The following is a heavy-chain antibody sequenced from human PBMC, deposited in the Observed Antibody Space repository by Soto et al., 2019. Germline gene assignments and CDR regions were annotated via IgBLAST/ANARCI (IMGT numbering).Heavy chain of an antibody. CDR3: TRGNWFDP. CDR1: GSALTEFS. CDR2: SDREDGET. Sequence: QVRLIQSGTEVKKPGASVKVSCSLSGSALTEFSLHWVRQAPGKGLEWMGCSDREDGETFYAQKFEGRLTITDDTSTNTAYMELRSLGSEDTAVYYCTRGNWFDPWGQGTLVAVSS. V-gene: IGHV1-24*01. J-gene: IGHJ5*02.